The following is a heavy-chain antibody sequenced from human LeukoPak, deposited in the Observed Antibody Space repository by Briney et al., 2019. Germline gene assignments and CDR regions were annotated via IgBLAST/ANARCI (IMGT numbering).Heavy chain of an antibody. CDR2: IYENGGTT. Sequence: GGSLRLSCVGSGFTFRSHAMSWVRQAPEKGLEFVSGIYENGGTTYYADSVKGRFSISRDNYKNTLYLQMDSLRGDDTAVYYCAKDFRIGYSAHFDYWGQGALVTVSS. V-gene: IGHV3-23*01. CDR3: AKDFRIGYSAHFDY. D-gene: IGHD2-21*01. CDR1: GFTFRSHA. J-gene: IGHJ4*02.